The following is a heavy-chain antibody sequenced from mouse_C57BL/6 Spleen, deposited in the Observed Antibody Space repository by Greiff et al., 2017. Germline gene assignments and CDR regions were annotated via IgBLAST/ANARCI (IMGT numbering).Heavy chain of an antibody. CDR2: IDPSDSYT. V-gene: IGHV1-69*01. Sequence: VQLQQPGAELVMPGASVKLSCKASGYTFTSYWMHWVKQRPGQGLEWIGEIDPSDSYTNYNQKFKGKSTLTVDKSSSTAYMQLSSLTSEDSAVYYCARIRRGYAMDDWGKGTSVTAAS. J-gene: IGHJ4*01. CDR3: ARIRRGYAMDD. CDR1: GYTFTSYW.